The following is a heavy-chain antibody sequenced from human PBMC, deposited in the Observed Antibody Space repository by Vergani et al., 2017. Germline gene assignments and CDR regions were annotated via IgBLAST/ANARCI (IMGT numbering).Heavy chain of an antibody. V-gene: IGHV3-7*01. Sequence: EVQLVESGGGLVQPGGSLRLSCAASGFTFSSYWMSWVRQAPGKGLEWVANIKQDGSEKYYVDSVKGRFTISRDNAKNSLYLQMNSLRAEDTAVYYCARPTEDISIAVAGPEVWYFDYWGQGTLVTVSS. D-gene: IGHD6-19*01. CDR2: IKQDGSEK. CDR1: GFTFSSYW. J-gene: IGHJ4*02. CDR3: ARPTEDISIAVAGPEVWYFDY.